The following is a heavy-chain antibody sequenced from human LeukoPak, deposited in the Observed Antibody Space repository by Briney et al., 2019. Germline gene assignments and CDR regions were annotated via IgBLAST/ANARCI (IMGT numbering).Heavy chain of an antibody. J-gene: IGHJ4*02. CDR3: ARGKSGFCGGGSCRHYFDS. Sequence: SSETLSLTCAVYGGSFSGYYWSWIRQPPGKGLEWIGEINHSGSTNYNPSLKSRVTISVDTSKNQFSLKLSSVTAADTAVYYCARGKSGFCGGGSCRHYFDSWGQGTLVTVSS. CDR2: INHSGST. V-gene: IGHV4-34*01. D-gene: IGHD2-15*01. CDR1: GGSFSGYY.